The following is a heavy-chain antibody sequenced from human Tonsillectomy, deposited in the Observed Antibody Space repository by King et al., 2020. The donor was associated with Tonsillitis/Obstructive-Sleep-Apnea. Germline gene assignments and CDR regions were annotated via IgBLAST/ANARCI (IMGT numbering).Heavy chain of an antibody. Sequence: VQLVESGGGLVQPGTSLRLSCAASGFTFDDYAMHWVRQAPGKGLEWVSGISWNSGSIGYADSVKGRFTISRDNAKNSLYLQMNSLRAEDTALYYCAKDTSYQLWLVNWGQGTLVTVSS. CDR3: AKDTSYQLWLVN. D-gene: IGHD5-18*01. CDR1: GFTFDDYA. J-gene: IGHJ4*02. CDR2: ISWNSGSI. V-gene: IGHV3-9*01.